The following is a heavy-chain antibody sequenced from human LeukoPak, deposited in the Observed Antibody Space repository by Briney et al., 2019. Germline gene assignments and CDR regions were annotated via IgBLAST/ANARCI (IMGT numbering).Heavy chain of an antibody. Sequence: PSETLSLTCAVYGGSFSGYYWSWIRQPPGKGLEWIGEINHSGSTNYNPSLKSRVTISVDTSKNQFSLKLSSVTAADTAVYYCARELVVAPYYYYYMDVWGKGTTVTVSS. J-gene: IGHJ6*03. CDR1: GGSFSGYY. CDR2: INHSGST. D-gene: IGHD2-2*01. V-gene: IGHV4-34*01. CDR3: ARELVVAPYYYYYMDV.